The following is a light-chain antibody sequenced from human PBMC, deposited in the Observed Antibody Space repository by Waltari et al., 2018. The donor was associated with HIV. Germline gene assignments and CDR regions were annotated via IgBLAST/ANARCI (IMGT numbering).Light chain of an antibody. CDR3: ASWDDTFNGPV. V-gene: IGLV1-44*01. CDR1: NSTIGPFF. J-gene: IGLJ3*02. CDR2: TRN. Sequence: QPVLTHPPPAPATPGPPATISCPGGNSTIGPFFVNWYQHLPGTAPKPLLYTRNQRPSGVPDRFSGSVSGTSASLTITGLQPADEAYYYCASWDDTFNGPVFGGGTKLTVL.